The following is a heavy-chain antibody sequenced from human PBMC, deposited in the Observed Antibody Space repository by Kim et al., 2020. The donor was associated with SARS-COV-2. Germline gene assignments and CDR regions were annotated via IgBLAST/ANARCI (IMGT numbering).Heavy chain of an antibody. V-gene: IGHV5-10-1*01. J-gene: IGHJ4*02. CDR3: ARRPRYSQGVGYFDY. Sequence: QAFQGHVTISADKSISTAYLQWSSLKASDTAMYYCARRPRYSQGVGYFDYWGQGTLVTVSS. D-gene: IGHD5-18*01.